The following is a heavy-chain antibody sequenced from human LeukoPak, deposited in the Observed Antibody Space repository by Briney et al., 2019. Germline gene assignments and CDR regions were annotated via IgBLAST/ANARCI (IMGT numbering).Heavy chain of an antibody. Sequence: PGGSLRLSCATSGFAFSSYWMSWVRQAPGKGLEWVANIKQGGSDKYYVDSVKGRFTISRDDAKNSLYLQMNSLRAEDTAVYYCARGDSGSYYFDYWGQGTLVTVSS. CDR2: IKQGGSDK. J-gene: IGHJ4*02. CDR1: GFAFSSYW. CDR3: ARGDSGSYYFDY. D-gene: IGHD1-26*01. V-gene: IGHV3-7*02.